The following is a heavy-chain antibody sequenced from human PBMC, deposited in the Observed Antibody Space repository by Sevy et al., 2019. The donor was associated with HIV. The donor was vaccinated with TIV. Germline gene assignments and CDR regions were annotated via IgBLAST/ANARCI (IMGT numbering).Heavy chain of an antibody. V-gene: IGHV3-23*01. CDR1: GFTFISYA. J-gene: IGHJ4*02. D-gene: IGHD3-16*01. CDR2: ISAGGGST. CDR3: AKEQLGGFY. Sequence: GESLKISCAASGFTFISYAMSWVRQAPGKGLEWVSSISAGGGSTYYADSVKGRFTISRDNSKNTLDLQMNRLRAEDTAVYYCAKEQLGGFYWGQGTLVTVSS.